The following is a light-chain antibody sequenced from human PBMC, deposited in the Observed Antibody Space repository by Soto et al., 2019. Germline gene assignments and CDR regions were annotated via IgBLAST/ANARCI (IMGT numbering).Light chain of an antibody. CDR3: QHYGTTPWT. J-gene: IGKJ1*01. V-gene: IGKV3-20*01. CDR1: QSVCSRC. CDR2: GAS. Sequence: ETVLTQSPGTLSLSPGERVTLSCRASQSVCSRCLAWYQQKPGQSPRLLIYGASSRATGIPDRFSGSGSGTDFNLTIRRLEPEDFVVYYCQHYGTTPWTFGQGTKVGIK.